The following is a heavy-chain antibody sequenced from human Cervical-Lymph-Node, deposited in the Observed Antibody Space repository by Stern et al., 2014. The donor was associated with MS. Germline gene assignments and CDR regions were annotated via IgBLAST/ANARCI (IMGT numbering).Heavy chain of an antibody. Sequence: VQLVQSGAEVKKPGSSVKVSCKASGGTFSSYAISWVRQAPGQGLEWMGGIIPHFGTANYAQKFQGRVTITADESTSTAYMELSSLRSEDTAVYYCARGRIDSSGWYYYYYGMDVWGQGTTVTVSS. D-gene: IGHD6-19*01. CDR1: GGTFSSYA. J-gene: IGHJ6*02. CDR2: IIPHFGTA. V-gene: IGHV1-69*01. CDR3: ARGRIDSSGWYYYYYGMDV.